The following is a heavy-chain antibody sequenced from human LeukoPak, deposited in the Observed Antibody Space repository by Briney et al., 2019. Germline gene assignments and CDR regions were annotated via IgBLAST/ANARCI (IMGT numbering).Heavy chain of an antibody. Sequence: PGGSLRLSCAGSGFDFDNYAMNWVRQAPGKGLEWVSGISASGKTIYYGDSVKGRVTISRDNSQNMLYLQMNSLRADDTAVYYCAKVEYSSNIPQHWGQGTLVTVSS. D-gene: IGHD6-6*01. CDR1: GFDFDNYA. V-gene: IGHV3-23*01. J-gene: IGHJ1*01. CDR3: AKVEYSSNIPQH. CDR2: ISASGKTI.